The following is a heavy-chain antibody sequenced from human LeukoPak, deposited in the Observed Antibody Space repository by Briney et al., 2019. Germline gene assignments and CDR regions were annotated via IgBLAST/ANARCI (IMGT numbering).Heavy chain of an antibody. CDR1: GDSISSRSYY. CDR3: ARANPYDILTGYYFDY. J-gene: IGHJ4*02. Sequence: SETLSLTCTVSGDSISSRSYYWGWIRQPPGKGLEWIGSIYHSGSTYYNPSLKSRVTISIDTSKNHFSLKLGSVTAADTAVYYCARANPYDILTGYYFDYWGQGTLVTVSS. V-gene: IGHV4-39*07. CDR2: IYHSGST. D-gene: IGHD3-9*01.